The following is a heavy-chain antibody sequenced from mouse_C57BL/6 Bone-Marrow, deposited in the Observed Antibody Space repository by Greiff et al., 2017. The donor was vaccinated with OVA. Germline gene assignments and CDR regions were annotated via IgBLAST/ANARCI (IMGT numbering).Heavy chain of an antibody. CDR1: GFTFSDYG. J-gene: IGHJ2*01. CDR2: ISSGSSTI. D-gene: IGHD4-1*01. Sequence: EVKLEESGGGLVKPGGSLKLSCAASGFTFSDYGMHWVRQAPEKGLEWVAYISSGSSTIYYADTVKGRFTISRDNAKNTLFLQMTSLRSEDTAMYYCARRTGTGYYFDDWGQGTTLTVSS. CDR3: ARRTGTGYYFDD. V-gene: IGHV5-17*01.